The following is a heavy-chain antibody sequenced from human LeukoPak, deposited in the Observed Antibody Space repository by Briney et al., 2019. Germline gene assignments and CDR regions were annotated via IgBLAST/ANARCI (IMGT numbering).Heavy chain of an antibody. CDR2: IYYSGST. J-gene: IGHJ4*02. Sequence: SETLSLTCTVSGGSISSSSYYWGWIRQPPGKGLEWIGSIYYSGSTYYNPSLKSRVTISVDTSKNQFSPKLSSVTAADTAVYYCARHGRLTGDFDYWGQGTLVTVSS. D-gene: IGHD7-27*01. CDR3: ARHGRLTGDFDY. V-gene: IGHV4-39*01. CDR1: GGSISSSSYY.